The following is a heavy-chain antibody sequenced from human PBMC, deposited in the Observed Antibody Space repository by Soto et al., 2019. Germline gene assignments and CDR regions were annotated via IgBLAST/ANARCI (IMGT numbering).Heavy chain of an antibody. D-gene: IGHD6-13*01. CDR1: GFTFSSYA. CDR3: ARGVSSSWSYGDDWFDP. V-gene: IGHV3-30-3*01. J-gene: IGHJ5*02. Sequence: QVQLVESGGGVVQPGRSLRLSCAASGFTFSSYAMHWVRQAPGKGLEWVAVISYDGSNKYYADSVKGRFTISRDNSKNTLYLHMNSLRAEDTAVYYCARGVSSSWSYGDDWFDPWGQGTLVTVCS. CDR2: ISYDGSNK.